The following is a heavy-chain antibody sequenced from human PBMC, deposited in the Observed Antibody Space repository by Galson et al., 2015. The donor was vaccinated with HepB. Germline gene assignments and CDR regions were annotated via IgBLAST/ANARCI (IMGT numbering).Heavy chain of an antibody. V-gene: IGHV1-24*01. D-gene: IGHD3-3*01. CDR2: FDPEDGEI. J-gene: IGHJ6*02. CDR1: GDTLTKLS. Sequence: SVKVSCKVSGDTLTKLSIYWVRQAPGKGLQWMARFDPEDGEIYAQKFQGRVTMTEDTPTDTAYMELSSLRSEDMAVYYCATVAHSTIFGVVIDPVPSPDYGMDVWGQGTTVTVS. CDR3: ATVAHSTIFGVVIDPVPSPDYGMDV.